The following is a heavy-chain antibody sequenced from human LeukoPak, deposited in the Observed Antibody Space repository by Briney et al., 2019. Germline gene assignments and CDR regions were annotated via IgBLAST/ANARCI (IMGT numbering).Heavy chain of an antibody. CDR3: ATRITMIL. CDR1: GYTFTNYG. D-gene: IGHD3-22*01. V-gene: IGHV1-18*01. CDR2: ISAYNGNT. J-gene: IGHJ4*02. Sequence: APVKVFCKASGYTFTNYGISWVRQAPGQGLEWMGWISAYNGNTNYAQKFQGRVTMTTDTSTSTAYMELRSLRSDDTAVYYCATRITMILWGQGTLVTVSS.